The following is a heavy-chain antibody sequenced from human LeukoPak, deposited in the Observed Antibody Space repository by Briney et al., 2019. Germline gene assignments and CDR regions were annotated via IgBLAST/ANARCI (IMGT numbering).Heavy chain of an antibody. V-gene: IGHV1-18*01. CDR2: IGAYNGNT. D-gene: IGHD2-2*01. CDR3: ARVGLGYCSSTSCYRYYGMDV. Sequence: GASVKVSCKASGYTFTSYGISWVRQAPGQGLEWMGGIGAYNGNTNYAQKLQGRVTMTTDTSTSTAYMELRSLRSDDTAVYYCARVGLGYCSSTSCYRYYGMDVWGQGTTVTVSS. J-gene: IGHJ6*02. CDR1: GYTFTSYG.